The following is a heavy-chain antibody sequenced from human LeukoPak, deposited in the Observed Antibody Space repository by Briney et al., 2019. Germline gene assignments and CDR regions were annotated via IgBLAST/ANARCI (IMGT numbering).Heavy chain of an antibody. D-gene: IGHD3-22*01. J-gene: IGHJ4*02. CDR3: ARGSTGMIVAKFDY. V-gene: IGHV1-69*13. Sequence: ASVKVSCKASGGTFSSYAISWVRQAPGQGLEWMGGIIPIFGTANYAQMFQGRVTITADESTSTAYMELSSLRSEDTAVYYCARGSTGMIVAKFDYWGQGTLVTVSS. CDR1: GGTFSSYA. CDR2: IIPIFGTA.